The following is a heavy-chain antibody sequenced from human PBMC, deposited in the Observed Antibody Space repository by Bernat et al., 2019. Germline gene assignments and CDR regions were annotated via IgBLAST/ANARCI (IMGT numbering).Heavy chain of an antibody. CDR1: GFTFSSYS. CDR2: ISSSSSYI. Sequence: EVQLVESGGGLVKPGGSLRLSCAASGFTFSSYSMNWVRRAPGKGLEGVSSISSSSSYIYYADSVKGRFTISRDNAKNSMYLQMNSLRAEDTAVYYCAGGIPPEYWGQGTLVTVSS. J-gene: IGHJ4*02. CDR3: AGGIPPEY. V-gene: IGHV3-21*01. D-gene: IGHD1-14*01.